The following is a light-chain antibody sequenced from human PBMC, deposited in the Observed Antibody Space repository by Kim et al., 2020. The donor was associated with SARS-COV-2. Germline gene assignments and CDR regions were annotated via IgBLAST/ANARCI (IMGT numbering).Light chain of an antibody. CDR2: QDS. CDR1: KLGDKY. V-gene: IGLV3-1*01. CDR3: QAWDSGTPWV. Sequence: VSPGQTASITCSGDKLGDKYACWYQQKPGQSPVLVIYQDSKRPSGIPERFSGSNSGNTATLTISGTQAMDEADYYCQAWDSGTPWVFGGGTQLTVL. J-gene: IGLJ3*02.